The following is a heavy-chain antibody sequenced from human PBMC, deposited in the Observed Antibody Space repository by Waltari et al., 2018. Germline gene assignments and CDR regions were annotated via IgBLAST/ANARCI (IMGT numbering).Heavy chain of an antibody. CDR1: GFTFSAFP. J-gene: IGHJ3*01. D-gene: IGHD6-19*01. Sequence: EEQLVESGGGLVQPGGSLRLSCVASGFTFSAFPLSWVRQAQGKGLEWVSGISQIATNTADADSVKGQFTVSRDNSKNTVYLQMNRLADDDTAIYFCAGSVRAGADAFDVWGQGTVVTVSS. CDR3: AGSVRAGADAFDV. V-gene: IGHV3-23*04. CDR2: ISQIATNT.